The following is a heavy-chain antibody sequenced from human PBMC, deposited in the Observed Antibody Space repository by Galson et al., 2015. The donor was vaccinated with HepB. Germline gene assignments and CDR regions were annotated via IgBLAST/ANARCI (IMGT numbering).Heavy chain of an antibody. CDR3: TTGTTPLPYWYFDL. Sequence: SLRLSCAASGFTFSNAWMSWVRQAPGKGLEWVGRIKSKTDGGTTDYAAPVKGRFTISRDDSKNTLYLQMNSLKTEDTAVYYCTTGTTPLPYWYFDLWGRGTLVTVSS. D-gene: IGHD1-7*01. CDR1: GFTFSNAW. V-gene: IGHV3-15*01. CDR2: IKSKTDGGTT. J-gene: IGHJ2*01.